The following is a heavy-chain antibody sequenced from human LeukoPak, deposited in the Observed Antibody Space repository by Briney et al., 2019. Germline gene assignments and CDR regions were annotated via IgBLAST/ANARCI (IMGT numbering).Heavy chain of an antibody. CDR3: AKDHMRDGYNYGYWYFDL. CDR1: GFTFSNYA. D-gene: IGHD5-24*01. CDR2: ISGSGVST. V-gene: IGHV3-23*01. J-gene: IGHJ2*01. Sequence: GGSLRLSCAASGFTFSNYAMNWVRQAPGKGQEWVSAISGSGVSTYSADSVKGRFTISRNNSKNTLYLQMNSLRAEDTAVYYCAKDHMRDGYNYGYWYFDLWGRGTLVTVSS.